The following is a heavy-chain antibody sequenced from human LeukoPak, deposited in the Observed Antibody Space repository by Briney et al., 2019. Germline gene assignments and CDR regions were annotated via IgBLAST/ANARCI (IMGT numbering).Heavy chain of an antibody. D-gene: IGHD3-3*01. CDR1: GYTFTGYY. V-gene: IGHV1-2*02. Sequence: ASVKVSCKASGYTFTGYYIHWVRQAPGQGLEYLGWINPNNGGTNYAQKFQGRVTMTRDTSISAAYMELSSMRSDDTALYYYTRGSRPGVANHDAFDIWGQGTMVTVSS. J-gene: IGHJ3*02. CDR3: TRGSRPGVANHDAFDI. CDR2: INPNNGGT.